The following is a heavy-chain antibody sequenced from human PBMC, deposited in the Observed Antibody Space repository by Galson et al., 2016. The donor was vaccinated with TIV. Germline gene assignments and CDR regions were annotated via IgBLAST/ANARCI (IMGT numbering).Heavy chain of an antibody. Sequence: SVKVSCKASGYSFSTYDINWVRQAPGQGLEWMGWMNPNSGNTGYSQKFRGRVTMTRNTSERTAYMELSSLTSEDTAGYYCARRGGYGDYWGQGTLVTVSS. CDR2: MNPNSGNT. D-gene: IGHD5-18*01. J-gene: IGHJ4*02. CDR1: GYSFSTYD. V-gene: IGHV1-8*01. CDR3: ARRGGYGDY.